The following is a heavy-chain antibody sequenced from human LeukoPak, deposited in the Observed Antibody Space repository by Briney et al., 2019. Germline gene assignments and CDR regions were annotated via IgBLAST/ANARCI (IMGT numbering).Heavy chain of an antibody. J-gene: IGHJ3*02. V-gene: IGHV3-30*03. D-gene: IGHD3-22*01. CDR2: ISDDGSNK. CDR3: ARVPGYYDSSGYYYAGGAFDI. CDR1: GFTFSSYG. Sequence: GGSLRLSCRAAGFTFSSYGMHWVRQAPGKGLEWVALISDDGSNKYYADSVKGRFTISRDNSKNTLYLQTNSLRAEDTAMYYCARVPGYYDSSGYYYAGGAFDIWGQGTMVTVSS.